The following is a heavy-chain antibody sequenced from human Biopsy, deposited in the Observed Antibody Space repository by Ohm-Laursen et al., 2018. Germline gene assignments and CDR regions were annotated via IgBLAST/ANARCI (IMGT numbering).Heavy chain of an antibody. CDR3: ARPMSRVVAYGMDV. CDR2: IGGSGGGT. J-gene: IGHJ6*02. Sequence: GSLRLSCTASGLRFSMYAMSWVRQAPGKGLEWVSAIGGSGGGTYYADSVKGRFTISRDDSKNTVYLQMNSLRVEDRVVYYCARPMSRVVAYGMDVWGQGTTVTVSS. D-gene: IGHD2-15*01. V-gene: IGHV3-23*01. CDR1: GLRFSMYA.